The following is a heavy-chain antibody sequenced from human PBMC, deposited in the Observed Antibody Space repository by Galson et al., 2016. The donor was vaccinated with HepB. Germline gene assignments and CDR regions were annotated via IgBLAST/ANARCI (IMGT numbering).Heavy chain of an antibody. CDR2: VSWDAATI. V-gene: IGHV3-43*01. CDR1: GFTFDDYT. D-gene: IGHD3-22*01. Sequence: SLRISCAASGFTFDDYTMHWVRQAPGKGLEWVSLVSWDAATIYYADSVKGRFTISRDNSKNSLYLQMNCLTSEDTTLYYCARETKIWVNGFQYWGQGNLVTVSS. J-gene: IGHJ4*02. CDR3: ARETKIWVNGFQY.